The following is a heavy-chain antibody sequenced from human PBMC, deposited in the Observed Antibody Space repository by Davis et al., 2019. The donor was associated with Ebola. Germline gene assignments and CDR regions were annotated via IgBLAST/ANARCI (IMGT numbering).Heavy chain of an antibody. CDR3: ARHAPGYYDY. Sequence: PSETLSLTCTVSGGSITNYHWSWIQQSPEKGLEWIGYIYYSGITNYNPSLKSRVTISVDTSKNQFSLKLSSVTAADTAIYYCARHAPGYYDYWGQGTLVTVSS. J-gene: IGHJ4*02. V-gene: IGHV4-59*08. D-gene: IGHD3-10*01. CDR2: IYYSGIT. CDR1: GGSITNYH.